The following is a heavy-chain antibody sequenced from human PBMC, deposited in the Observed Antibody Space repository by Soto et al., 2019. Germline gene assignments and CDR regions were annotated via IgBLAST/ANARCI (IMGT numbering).Heavy chain of an antibody. V-gene: IGHV4-30-2*01. J-gene: IGHJ6*04. CDR2: IYHSGST. CDR1: GGSISSGGYS. Sequence: SETLSLTCAVSGGSISSGGYSWSWIRQPPGKGLEWIGYIYHSGSTYYNPSLKSRVTISVDTSKNQFSLKLSSVTAADTAVYYCAREREDYGGNKSYYYYYGMDFWGKGTTVTVSS. D-gene: IGHD4-17*01. CDR3: AREREDYGGNKSYYYYYGMDF.